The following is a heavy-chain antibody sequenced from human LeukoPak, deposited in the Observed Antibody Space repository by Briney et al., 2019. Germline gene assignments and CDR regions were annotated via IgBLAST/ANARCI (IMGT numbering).Heavy chain of an antibody. V-gene: IGHV3-23*01. CDR1: GFTFSDYA. J-gene: IGHJ4*02. CDR3: AKDRDSSSWYLGSCFGDY. Sequence: GGSLRLSCAVSGFTFSDYAMSWVRQAPGKGLEWVSGVSGSGGSTHYADSVKGRFTISRDKSKNTLYLEMNSLRAEDTAVYYCAKDRDSSSWYLGSCFGDYWGQGTLVTVSS. CDR2: VSGSGGST. D-gene: IGHD6-13*01.